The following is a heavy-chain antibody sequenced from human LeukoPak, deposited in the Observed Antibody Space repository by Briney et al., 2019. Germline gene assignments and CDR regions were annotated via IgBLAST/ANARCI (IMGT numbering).Heavy chain of an antibody. Sequence: GGSLRLSCAASGFTFSSYSMNWVRQAPGKGLEWVSYISSSSSTIYYADSVEGRFTISRDNAKNSLYLQMNSLRAEDTAVYYCARDQQSSFGYWGQGTLVTVSS. V-gene: IGHV3-48*01. CDR1: GFTFSSYS. CDR2: ISSSSSTI. CDR3: ARDQQSSFGY. D-gene: IGHD6-13*01. J-gene: IGHJ4*02.